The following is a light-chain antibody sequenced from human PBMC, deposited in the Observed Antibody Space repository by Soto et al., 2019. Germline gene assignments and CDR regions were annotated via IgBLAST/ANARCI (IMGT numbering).Light chain of an antibody. V-gene: IGKV1-6*01. J-gene: IGKJ1*01. Sequence: AIQMTQSPSSLSASVGDRVTITCRASQDISDDVGWYQQTPGKAPKLLISGASRLQSGVPSRFSGSGSGAAFTLTITSLRPEDSATYYCLQNHNYPRTVGHGTKVEI. CDR1: QDISDD. CDR2: GAS. CDR3: LQNHNYPRT.